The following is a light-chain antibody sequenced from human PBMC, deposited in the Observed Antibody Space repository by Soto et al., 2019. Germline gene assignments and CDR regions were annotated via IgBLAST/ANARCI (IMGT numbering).Light chain of an antibody. J-gene: IGKJ2*03. CDR1: QSIRTY. V-gene: IGKV1-39*01. CDR2: TAS. CDR3: QQTYSSLDS. Sequence: DIQVTQSPSSLSASVGDRFTITCRASQSIRTYLNWYQQRPGKPPKLLMHTASTLQTGVPSRFSGGGSGTDFTLTISSLQPEDFATYYCQQTYSSLDSFGQGTKLEIK.